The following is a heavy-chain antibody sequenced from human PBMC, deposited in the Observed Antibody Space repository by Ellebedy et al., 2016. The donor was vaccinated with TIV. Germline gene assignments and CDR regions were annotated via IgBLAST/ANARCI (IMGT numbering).Heavy chain of an antibody. CDR3: ASLRNDYGDYVGY. CDR1: GFTFSNYC. D-gene: IGHD4-17*01. CDR2: IKQDGSEK. V-gene: IGHV3-7*01. Sequence: GGSLRLSCAASGFTFSNYCMNWVRQAPGKGLEWVADIKQDGSEKYYGDSVKGRFTISRDNTKNSLYLQMNSLRAEDTAVYYCASLRNDYGDYVGYWGQGTLVTVSS. J-gene: IGHJ4*02.